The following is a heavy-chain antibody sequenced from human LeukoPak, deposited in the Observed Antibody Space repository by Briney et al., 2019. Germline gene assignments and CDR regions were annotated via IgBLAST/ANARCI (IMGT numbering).Heavy chain of an antibody. Sequence: SSETLSLTCAVYGGSFSGYYWSWIRQPPGKGLEWIGEINHSGSTNYSPSLKSRVTISVDTSKNQFSLKLSSVTAADTAVYYCARHAMVRGVIDYWGQGTLVTVSS. CDR2: INHSGST. J-gene: IGHJ4*02. D-gene: IGHD3-10*01. V-gene: IGHV4-34*01. CDR1: GGSFSGYY. CDR3: ARHAMVRGVIDY.